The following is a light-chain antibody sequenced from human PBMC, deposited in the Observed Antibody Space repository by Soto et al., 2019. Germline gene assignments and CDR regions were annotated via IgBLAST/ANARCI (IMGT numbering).Light chain of an antibody. CDR2: DAS. J-gene: IGKJ3*01. CDR3: QQRSNWPT. CDR1: QSVGTY. Sequence: DIVLTQSPATLSLSPGESATLSCRASQSVGTYLAWYQQKPGQPPKLLIFDASNRATDVPPRFSGSGSGTDFTLTISSLEPEDFAVYYCQQRSNWPTFGPGTKVHV. V-gene: IGKV3-11*01.